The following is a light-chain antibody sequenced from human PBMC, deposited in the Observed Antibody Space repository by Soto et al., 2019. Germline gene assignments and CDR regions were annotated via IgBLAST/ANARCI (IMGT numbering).Light chain of an antibody. J-gene: IGKJ1*01. CDR1: HIVLYSSNNKNY. CDR3: QQSYSSPSTWT. Sequence: DIVMTQSPDSLAVSLGERATNNCKSSHIVLYSSNNKNYLAWYQQKPGQPPKLLIYWASTRESGVHDRFSGSGSGTDFSLTVSSLQAEDVAVYYCQQSYSSPSTWTFGQGTKVEIK. V-gene: IGKV4-1*01. CDR2: WAS.